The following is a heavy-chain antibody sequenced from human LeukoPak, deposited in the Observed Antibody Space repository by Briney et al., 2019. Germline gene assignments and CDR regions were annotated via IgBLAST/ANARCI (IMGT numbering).Heavy chain of an antibody. CDR1: GFTFSSYG. CDR2: IRYDGSNK. CDR3: AKVMYYYGSGSYYKLPAYYYYGMDV. J-gene: IGHJ6*02. Sequence: GGSLRLSCAASGFTFSSYGMYWVRQAPATGLEWVAFIRYDGSNKTYANSLKGRLTISRDNSKNTLYLQINSLRAEDTAVYYCAKVMYYYGSGSYYKLPAYYYYGMDVWGQGTTVTVSS. D-gene: IGHD3-10*01. V-gene: IGHV3-30*02.